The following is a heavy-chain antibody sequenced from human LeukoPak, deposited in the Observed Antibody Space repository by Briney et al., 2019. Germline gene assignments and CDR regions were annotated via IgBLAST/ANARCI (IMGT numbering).Heavy chain of an antibody. J-gene: IGHJ4*02. CDR2: ISSSGSTI. CDR1: GFTFSDYY. Sequence: PGGSLRLSCAASGFTFSDYYMSWIRQAPGKGLEWISYISSSGSTIYHADSVKGRFTISRDNAKNSLYLQMNSLRAEDTAVYYCASSHGSRSPHFYWGQGTLVTVSS. V-gene: IGHV3-11*01. D-gene: IGHD3-10*01. CDR3: ASSHGSRSPHFY.